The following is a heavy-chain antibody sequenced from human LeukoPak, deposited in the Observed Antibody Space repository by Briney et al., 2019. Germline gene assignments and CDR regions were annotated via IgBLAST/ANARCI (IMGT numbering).Heavy chain of an antibody. CDR2: INHSGST. D-gene: IGHD1-26*01. Sequence: PSETLSLTCAVYGGSFSGYYWSWIRQPPGKGLEWIGEINHSGSTNYNPSLKSRVTISVDTSKNQFSLKLSSVTAADTAVYYCARALVGATFPMLYYFDYGGQGTLVTVSS. J-gene: IGHJ4*02. V-gene: IGHV4-34*01. CDR3: ARALVGATFPMLYYFDY. CDR1: GGSFSGYY.